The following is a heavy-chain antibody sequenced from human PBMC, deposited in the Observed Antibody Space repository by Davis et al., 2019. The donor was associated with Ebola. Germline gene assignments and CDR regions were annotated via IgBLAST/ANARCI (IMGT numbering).Heavy chain of an antibody. Sequence: PGGSLRLSCTVSGSSVSSGSYSWSWIRQPPGKGLEYIAYIYYSGSTNYNPSLRSRVTISLDTSKNQFSLKLSSVTAADTAVYYCARGVFLWSGDLSHIDYWGQGTLVSVSS. CDR3: ARGVFLWSGDLSHIDY. CDR1: GSSVSSGSYS. D-gene: IGHD3-10*01. CDR2: IYYSGST. J-gene: IGHJ4*02. V-gene: IGHV4-61*01.